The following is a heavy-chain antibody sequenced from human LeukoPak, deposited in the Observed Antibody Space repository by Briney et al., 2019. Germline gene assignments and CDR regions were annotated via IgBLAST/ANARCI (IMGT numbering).Heavy chain of an antibody. Sequence: GGSLRLSCAASGFTFKSYGMNWVRQAPGKGLEWVSSIGGSGGRTYYADSVKGRFTISRDNSKNTLYLQMNSLRAEDTAVYYCAREGGNEIDYWGQGTLVTVSS. D-gene: IGHD1-1*01. CDR1: GFTFKSYG. J-gene: IGHJ4*02. V-gene: IGHV3-23*01. CDR2: IGGSGGRT. CDR3: AREGGNEIDY.